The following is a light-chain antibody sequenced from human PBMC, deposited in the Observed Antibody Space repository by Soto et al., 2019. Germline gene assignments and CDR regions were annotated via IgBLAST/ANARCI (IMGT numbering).Light chain of an antibody. J-gene: IGLJ1*01. V-gene: IGLV1-47*01. CDR3: AAWDDSLSVRYV. CDR1: SSNIGSNY. CDR2: RNN. Sequence: QSVLTQPPSASGTPGQRVTISCSGSSSNIGSNYVYWYQQLPGTAPKLLIYRNNQRPSGVPDRFSGSKSGTSASLAISGLRSEDEGDYYCAAWDDSLSVRYVFGTGTKLTVL.